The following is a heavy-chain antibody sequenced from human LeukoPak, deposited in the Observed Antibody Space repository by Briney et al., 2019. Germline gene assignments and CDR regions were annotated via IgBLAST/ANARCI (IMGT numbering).Heavy chain of an antibody. CDR1: GGSFSGYY. CDR3: ARVPTRRFSAMVRGLTRMIAY. V-gene: IGHV4-34*01. D-gene: IGHD3-10*01. CDR2: INHSGST. Sequence: SETLSLTCAVYGGSFSGYYWSWIRQPPGKGLEWIGEINHSGSTNYNPSLKSRVTISVDTSKNQFSLKLSSVTAADTAVYYCARVPTRRFSAMVRGLTRMIAYWGQGTLVTVSS. J-gene: IGHJ4*02.